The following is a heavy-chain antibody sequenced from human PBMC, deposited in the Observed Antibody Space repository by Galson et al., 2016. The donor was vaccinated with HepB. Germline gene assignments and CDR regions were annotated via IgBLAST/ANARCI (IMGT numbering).Heavy chain of an antibody. J-gene: IGHJ4*02. CDR1: GFTFSTFW. Sequence: SLRLSCAASGFTFSTFWMHWVRHAPGKGLVWVSRVNYDGSTTDYADSVKGRFTVSRDNAKNTLYLQMSSLRAEGSAVYFCARTEYYANSEGTSNTYYRHFDSWGQGTLVTVSS. V-gene: IGHV3-74*01. D-gene: IGHD3-22*01. CDR3: ARTEYYANSEGTSNTYYRHFDS. CDR2: VNYDGSTT.